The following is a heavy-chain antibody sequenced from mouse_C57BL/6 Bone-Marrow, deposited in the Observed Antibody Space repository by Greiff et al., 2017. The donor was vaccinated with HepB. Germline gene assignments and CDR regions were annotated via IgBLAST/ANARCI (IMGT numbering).Heavy chain of an antibody. J-gene: IGHJ2*01. V-gene: IGHV14-2*01. CDR2: IDPEDGET. Sequence: EVMLVESGAELVKPGASVKLSCTASGFNIKDYYMHWVKQRTEQGLEWIGRIDPEDGETKYAPKFQGKATITADTSSNTAYLQLSSLTSEDTAVYYWARSLITTVVAPTFYFDYWGQGTTLTVSS. CDR3: ARSLITTVVAPTFYFDY. CDR1: GFNIKDYY. D-gene: IGHD1-1*01.